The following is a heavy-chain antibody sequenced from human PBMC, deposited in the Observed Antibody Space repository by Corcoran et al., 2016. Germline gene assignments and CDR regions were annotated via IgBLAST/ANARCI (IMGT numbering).Heavy chain of an antibody. J-gene: IGHJ3*02. CDR2: IRGSGSDT. CDR3: VRTAREADI. CDR1: GFIFSDHY. D-gene: IGHD1-26*01. V-gene: IGHV3-11*06. Sequence: QVQLVESGGDLVKPGGSLRLSCVASGFIFSDHYMNWIRQAPGKGPEWVSYIRGSGSDTNYADSVKGRFTISRDNAKNSLYLQMNSLRAEDTAVYYCVRTAREADIWGQGTMVTVSS.